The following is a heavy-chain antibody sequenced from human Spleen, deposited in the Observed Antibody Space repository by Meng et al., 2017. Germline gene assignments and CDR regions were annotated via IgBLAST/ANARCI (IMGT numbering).Heavy chain of an antibody. CDR2: INHSGST. CDR3: ARARGHGTYLPSFATATGRGWFGP. V-gene: IGHV4-38-2*02. J-gene: IGHJ5*02. Sequence: SETLSLTCTVSGYSISSGYYWGWTRQPPGKGREWIGEINHSGSTNYNASLKSRVTLSEDTAKNQFSLKLSSETAADTAVYYCARARGHGTYLPSFATATGRGWFGPWGQGTLVTFSS. D-gene: IGHD6-13*01. CDR1: GYSISSGYY.